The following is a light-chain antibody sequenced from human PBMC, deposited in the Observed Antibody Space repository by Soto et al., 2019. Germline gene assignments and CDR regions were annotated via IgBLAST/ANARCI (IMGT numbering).Light chain of an antibody. J-gene: IGKJ2*01. CDR3: QQSDSTPYT. CDR2: AAS. V-gene: IGKV1-39*01. CDR1: QSISSS. Sequence: DIQMTQSPSSLSASVGDRVTVTCRASQSISSSLNWYQLKQGKAHKLLVYAASTLPSGVPSRFSGSGAGTDFTLTISSRQPEDFASYYCQQSDSTPYTVGQGTKLEIK.